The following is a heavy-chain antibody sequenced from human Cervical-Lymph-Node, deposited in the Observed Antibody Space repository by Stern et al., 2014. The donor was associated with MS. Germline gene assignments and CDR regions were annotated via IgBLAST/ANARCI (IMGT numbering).Heavy chain of an antibody. CDR1: AITFKDHA. CDR3: IKDILPGGLDY. J-gene: IGHJ4*02. CDR2: IYWSGVT. V-gene: IGHV3-9*01. Sequence: EVHLVESGGDLVQPGTSLRLSCGGSAITFKDHAMHWVRLAPGKGLEWVSGIYWSGVTGYADSVKGRFTVSRDNAKSSLYLQMNGLRAEDTAIYYCIKDILPGGLDYGGQGTLVTVSS. D-gene: IGHD2-15*01.